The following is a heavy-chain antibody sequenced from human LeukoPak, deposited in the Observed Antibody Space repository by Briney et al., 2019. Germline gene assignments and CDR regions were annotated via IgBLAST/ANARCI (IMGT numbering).Heavy chain of an antibody. Sequence: GGSLRLSCAASGFTLSSYGMNWVRQAPGKGLQWVSYISSSSSTIYYADSVKGRFTISRDNAKNSLYLQMNSLRDEDTAVYYCAISPDRYCSGGSCYNWGQGTLVTVSS. V-gene: IGHV3-48*02. D-gene: IGHD2-15*01. CDR3: AISPDRYCSGGSCYN. CDR2: ISSSSSTI. CDR1: GFTLSSYG. J-gene: IGHJ4*02.